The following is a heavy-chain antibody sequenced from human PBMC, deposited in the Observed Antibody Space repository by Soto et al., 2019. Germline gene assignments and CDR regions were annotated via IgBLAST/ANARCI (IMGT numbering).Heavy chain of an antibody. D-gene: IGHD2-2*01. CDR2: TRNKAGTYTT. CDR3: ASSSSSCHGGVCYLDF. J-gene: IGHJ4*02. CDR1: GFIFSDRY. V-gene: IGHV3-72*01. Sequence: GGSLRLSCAASGFIFSDRYMDWVRQAPGKGLEWVGRTRNKAGTYTTEYAASVKGRFAISRDDSKKLLYLQMNSLKTEDTAVYFCASSSSSCHGGVCYLDFWGQGTLVTVSS.